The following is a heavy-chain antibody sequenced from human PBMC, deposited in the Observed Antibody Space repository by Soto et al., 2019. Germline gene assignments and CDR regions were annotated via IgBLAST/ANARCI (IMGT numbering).Heavy chain of an antibody. CDR1: GYSFTSYW. CDR2: IYPGDSDT. V-gene: IGHV5-51*01. CDR3: ARLSTEQQLVEEVNNNWFDP. J-gene: IGHJ5*02. Sequence: PGESLKISCKGSGYSFTSYWIGWVRQMPGKGLEWMGIIYPGDSDTRYSPSFQGQVTISADKSISTAYLQWSSLKASDTAMYYCARLSTEQQLVEEVNNNWFDPWGQGTLVTVSS. D-gene: IGHD6-13*01.